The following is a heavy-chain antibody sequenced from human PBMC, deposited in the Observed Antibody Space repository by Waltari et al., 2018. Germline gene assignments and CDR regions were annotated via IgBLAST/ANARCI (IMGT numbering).Heavy chain of an antibody. Sequence: EVQLVESGGGLVQPGGSLRLSCAASGFTFKIYWMSWLRQTPGKGMECVAIIKEDGRWGYYVDSVKGRFTISRDNAKNSLYLQLNSLRAEDTAVYYCARDGHGAYRTEFDVWGQGTMVAVSS. CDR2: IKEDGRWG. CDR1: GFTFKIYW. CDR3: ARDGHGAYRTEFDV. D-gene: IGHD4-17*01. J-gene: IGHJ3*01. V-gene: IGHV3-7*01.